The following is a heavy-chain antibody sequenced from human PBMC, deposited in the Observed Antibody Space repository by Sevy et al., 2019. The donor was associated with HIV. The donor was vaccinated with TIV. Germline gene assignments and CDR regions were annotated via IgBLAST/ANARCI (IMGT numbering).Heavy chain of an antibody. CDR3: ARPGSGWFEFDS. CDR2: IGSTGPTI. Sequence: GGSLRLSCVASGFTFSRYSMNWVRQAPGKGLEWVSNIGSTGPTIYYADSVKGRFTISRDKAKNSWYLQMNSLREEDTAVYYCARPGSGWFEFDSWGQGTLVTVSS. V-gene: IGHV3-48*02. D-gene: IGHD6-19*01. J-gene: IGHJ4*02. CDR1: GFTFSRYS.